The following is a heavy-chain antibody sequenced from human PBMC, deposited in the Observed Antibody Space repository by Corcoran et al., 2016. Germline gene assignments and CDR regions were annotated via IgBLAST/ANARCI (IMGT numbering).Heavy chain of an antibody. Sequence: QVQLVQSGAEVKKPGSSVKVSCKASGGTFSSYAISWVRQAPGQGLEWMGGIIPIFGTANYAQKFQGRVTITADKSTSTAYMELSSLRSEDTAVYYCARGDYDFWSGSNGREYYGMDVWGQGTTVTVSS. D-gene: IGHD3-3*01. CDR2: IIPIFGTA. V-gene: IGHV1-69*06. CDR3: ARGDYDFWSGSNGREYYGMDV. J-gene: IGHJ6*02. CDR1: GGTFSSYA.